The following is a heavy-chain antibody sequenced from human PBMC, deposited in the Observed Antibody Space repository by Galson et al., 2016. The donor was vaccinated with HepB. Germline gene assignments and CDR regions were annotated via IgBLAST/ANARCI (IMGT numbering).Heavy chain of an antibody. Sequence: LTLTCTFSGFALSSSGMAVGWLRQPPGKALEWLALIFWDDDTRYSPSLKSRLTITKDSSKNQVVLKMTNMDHVDTGTYYCARKVTRSHGNPFDQWGQGTQVTVSS. CDR3: ARKVTRSHGNPFDQ. CDR1: GFALSSSGMA. J-gene: IGHJ4*02. CDR2: IFWDDDT. D-gene: IGHD1-1*01. V-gene: IGHV2-5*02.